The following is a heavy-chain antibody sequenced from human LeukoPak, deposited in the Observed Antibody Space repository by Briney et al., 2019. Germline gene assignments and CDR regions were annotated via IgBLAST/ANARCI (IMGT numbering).Heavy chain of an antibody. CDR1: GYTFTSYY. Sequence: ASVKVSCKASGYTFTSYYMHWVRQAPGQGLEWMGIINPSGGSTSYAQKFRGRVTMTRDTSTSTVYMELSSLRSEDTAVYYCAREEWGYYGSGSYYDYWGQGTLVTVSS. V-gene: IGHV1-46*01. CDR3: AREEWGYYGSGSYYDY. D-gene: IGHD3-10*01. CDR2: INPSGGST. J-gene: IGHJ4*02.